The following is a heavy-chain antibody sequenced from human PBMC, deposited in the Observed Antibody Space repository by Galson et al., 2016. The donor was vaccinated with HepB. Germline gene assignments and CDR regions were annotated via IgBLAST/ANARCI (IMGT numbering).Heavy chain of an antibody. J-gene: IGHJ4*02. V-gene: IGHV3-21*01. CDR2: ISGTSTYI. CDR1: GFTFNTYS. CDR3: ARDLRGMIRYFDWSTHFDS. D-gene: IGHD3-9*01. Sequence: SLRLSCAASGFTFNTYSMNWVRQAPGKGLEWVSSISGTSTYIYYADSVKGRFTISRDNAKNSLYLQMNNVRAEDTAVYYCARDLRGMIRYFDWSTHFDSWGQGTLVTGSS.